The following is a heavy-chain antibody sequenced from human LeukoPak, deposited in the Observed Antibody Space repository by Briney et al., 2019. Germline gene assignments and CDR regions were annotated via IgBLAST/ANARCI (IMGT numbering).Heavy chain of an antibody. CDR3: AKDPLPYYYDSSYFDY. CDR2: ISYDGSNK. CDR1: GFTFSNYW. J-gene: IGHJ4*02. V-gene: IGHV3-30*18. D-gene: IGHD3-22*01. Sequence: GGSLRLSCAASGFTFSNYWMSWVRQAPGKGLEWVAVISYDGSNKYYADSVKGRFTISRDNSKNTLYLQMNSLRAEDTAVYYCAKDPLPYYYDSSYFDYWGQGTLVTVSS.